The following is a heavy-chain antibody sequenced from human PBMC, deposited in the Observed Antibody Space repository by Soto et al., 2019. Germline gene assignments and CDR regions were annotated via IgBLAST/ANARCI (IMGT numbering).Heavy chain of an antibody. CDR1: GGSISSHY. D-gene: IGHD6-19*01. CDR2: IYNTGSY. Sequence: SETLSLTCTVSGGSISSHYWSWIRQPPGKGLEWIGYIYNTGSYNYNPSLKSRVTISLDMSKNQFYLKMSSVTAADTAVYFCARDPSIAVAGTFLPGWFDPWGQGTLVTVSS. J-gene: IGHJ5*02. CDR3: ARDPSIAVAGTFLPGWFDP. V-gene: IGHV4-59*11.